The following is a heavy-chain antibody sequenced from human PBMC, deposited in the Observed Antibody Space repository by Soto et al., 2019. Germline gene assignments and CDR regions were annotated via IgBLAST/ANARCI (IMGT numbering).Heavy chain of an antibody. CDR1: GGTIGGYY. Sequence: PSETLSLTCTVAGGTIGGYYWSWIRQPPGKGLEWIGYIYYRGSTHYNPSLKSRVTISVDTSKNQFSLNLSSVTAADTAVYFCARLTPQWPYLDYWGQGTLVTVSS. V-gene: IGHV4-59*08. CDR3: ARLTPQWPYLDY. J-gene: IGHJ4*02. D-gene: IGHD6-19*01. CDR2: IYYRGST.